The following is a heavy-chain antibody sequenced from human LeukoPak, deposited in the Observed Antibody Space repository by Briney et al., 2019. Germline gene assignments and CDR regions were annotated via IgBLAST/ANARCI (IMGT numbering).Heavy chain of an antibody. CDR1: GFTYSNYA. D-gene: IGHD3-3*01. CDR2: ISSSSSYI. CDR3: ARGTNSRGVVIIGHAFDI. Sequence: GGSLRLSCAASGFTYSNYAMYWVRRAPGKGLEWVSSISSSSSYIYYADSVKGRFTISRDNAKNSLYLQMNSLRAEDTAVYYCARGTNSRGVVIIGHAFDIWGQGTMVTVSS. J-gene: IGHJ3*02. V-gene: IGHV3-21*01.